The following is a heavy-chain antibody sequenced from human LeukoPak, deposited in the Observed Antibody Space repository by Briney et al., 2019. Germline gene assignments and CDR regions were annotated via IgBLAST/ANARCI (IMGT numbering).Heavy chain of an antibody. Sequence: GASAKVSCKASGYIFTGYYLFWVRQAPGQGLEWMGWINPNGGATRYAQKFQGRVTLTCDTSIRTTYMELSSLTSDDTAVYYCARDERYSDADHHYPDLGYWGQGTLVTVSS. J-gene: IGHJ4*02. CDR3: ARDERYSDADHHYPDLGY. CDR2: INPNGGAT. V-gene: IGHV1-2*02. CDR1: GYIFTGYY. D-gene: IGHD3-16*01.